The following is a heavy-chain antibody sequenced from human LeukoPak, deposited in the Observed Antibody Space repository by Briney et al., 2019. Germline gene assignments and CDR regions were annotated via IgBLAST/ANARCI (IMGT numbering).Heavy chain of an antibody. CDR1: GGSFSGYY. CDR2: INHSGST. D-gene: IGHD3-9*01. Sequence: SETLSLTCGVYGGSFSGYYWSWIRQPPGKGLEWIGEINHSGSTNYNPSLKSRVTISVDTSKNQFSLKLSSVTAADTAVYYCARGGLTGYYFGPPGYYYYYYMDVWGKGTTVTVSS. CDR3: ARGGLTGYYFGPPGYYYYYYMDV. V-gene: IGHV4-34*01. J-gene: IGHJ6*03.